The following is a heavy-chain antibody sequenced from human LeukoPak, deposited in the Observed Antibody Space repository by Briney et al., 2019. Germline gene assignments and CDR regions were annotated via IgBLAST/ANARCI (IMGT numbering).Heavy chain of an antibody. V-gene: IGHV3-7*04. J-gene: IGHJ4*02. CDR2: IHTEGNEK. CDR1: GFTFSNFW. Sequence: GGSLRLSCAVSGFTFSNFWMSWVRQAPGGGLEWVANIHTEGNEKYHVESVKGRFTISRDNAKSSLFLQMNGLRVEDTAVYYCARGDAFSGDHWGQGTLVTVSS. CDR3: ARGDAFSGDH.